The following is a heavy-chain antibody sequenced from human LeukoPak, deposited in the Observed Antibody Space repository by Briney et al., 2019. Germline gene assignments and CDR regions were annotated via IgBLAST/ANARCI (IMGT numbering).Heavy chain of an antibody. CDR2: INHSGST. Sequence: PSETLSLTCAAYGGSFSGYYWSWIRQPPGKGLEWIGEINHSGSTNYNPSLKSRVTISVDTSKNQFSLKLSSVTAADTAVYYCARRSSWYTYYFDYWGQGTLVTVSS. CDR1: GGSFSGYY. D-gene: IGHD6-13*01. J-gene: IGHJ4*02. V-gene: IGHV4-34*01. CDR3: ARRSSWYTYYFDY.